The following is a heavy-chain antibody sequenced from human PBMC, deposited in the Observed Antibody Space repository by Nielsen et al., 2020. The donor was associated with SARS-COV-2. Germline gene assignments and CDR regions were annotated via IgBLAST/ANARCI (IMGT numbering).Heavy chain of an antibody. Sequence: SETLSLTCAVYGGSFSGYYWSWIRQPPGKGLEWIGEINHSGSTNYNPSLKSRVTISVDTSKNQFSLKLSSVTAADTAVYYCAIELGGSSYDYWGQGTLFPVSS. V-gene: IGHV4-34*01. J-gene: IGHJ4*02. CDR1: GGSFSGYY. D-gene: IGHD1-26*01. CDR3: AIELGGSSYDY. CDR2: INHSGST.